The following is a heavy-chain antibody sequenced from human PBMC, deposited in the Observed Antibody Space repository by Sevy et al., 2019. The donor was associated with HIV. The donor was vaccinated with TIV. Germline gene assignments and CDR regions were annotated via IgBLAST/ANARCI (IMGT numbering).Heavy chain of an antibody. CDR1: GFTFSSYS. CDR3: ARVGGYSSSWGAFDI. V-gene: IGHV3-21*01. CDR2: ISSSSSYI. D-gene: IGHD6-13*01. Sequence: GGSLRLSCAASGFTFSSYSMNWVRQAPGKGLEWVSSISSSSSYIYYADSVKGRFTISRDNAKNSLYLQMNSLRAEDTAVYYCARVGGYSSSWGAFDIWGQWTMVTVSS. J-gene: IGHJ3*02.